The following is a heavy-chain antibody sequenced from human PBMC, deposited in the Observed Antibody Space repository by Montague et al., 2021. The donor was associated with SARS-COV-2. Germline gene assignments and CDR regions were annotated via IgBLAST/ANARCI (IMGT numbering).Heavy chain of an antibody. CDR1: GFTFGDYA. Sequence: PPRLSCAASGFTFGDYAMSWVRQAPGKGLEWVGFIRSKAYGGTTEYAASVKGRFTISRDDSKSIAYLQMNSLKTEDTAVYYCTRYTPTFNDYVWGSYRYTSPGAFDIWGQGTMVTVSS. CDR3: TRYTPTFNDYVWGSYRYTSPGAFDI. J-gene: IGHJ3*02. CDR2: IRSKAYGGTT. V-gene: IGHV3-49*04. D-gene: IGHD3-16*02.